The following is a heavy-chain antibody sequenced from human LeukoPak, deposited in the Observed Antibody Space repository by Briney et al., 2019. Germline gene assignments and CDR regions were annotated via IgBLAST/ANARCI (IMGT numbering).Heavy chain of an antibody. D-gene: IGHD2-15*01. CDR2: INHSGST. V-gene: IGHV4-34*01. Sequence: SETLSLTCAVYGGSFSGYYWSWICQPPGKGLEWIGEINHSGSTNYNPSLKSRVTISVDTSKNQFSLKLSSVTAADTAVYYCARVRGFDVVVAAITYYFDYWGQGTLVTVSS. CDR3: ARVRGFDVVVAAITYYFDY. CDR1: GGSFSGYY. J-gene: IGHJ4*02.